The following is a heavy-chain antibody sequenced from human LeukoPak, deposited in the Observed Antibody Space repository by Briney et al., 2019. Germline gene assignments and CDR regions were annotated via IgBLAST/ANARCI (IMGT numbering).Heavy chain of an antibody. J-gene: IGHJ4*02. CDR2: IYNSGST. V-gene: IGHV4-59*01. Sequence: SETLSLTCTVSGGSISSNYWSWIRQPPGKGLEWIGYIYNSGSTNYNPSLKSRVTMSVDTSKNQFSLKLSSVTAADTAVYYCARLARDSSGYDRFDYWGQGTLVTVS. D-gene: IGHD3-22*01. CDR3: ARLARDSSGYDRFDY. CDR1: GGSISSNY.